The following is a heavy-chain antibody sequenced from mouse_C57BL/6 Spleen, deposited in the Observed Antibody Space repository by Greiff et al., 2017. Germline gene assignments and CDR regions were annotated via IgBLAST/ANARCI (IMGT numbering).Heavy chain of an antibody. CDR1: GYTFTSYT. CDR2: INPSSGYT. Sequence: VMLVESGAELARPGASVKMSCKASGYTFTSYTMHWVKQRPGQGLEWIGYINPSSGYTKYNQKFKDKATLTADKSSSTAYMQLSSLTSEDSAVYYCARSGLTGTFDYWGQGTTLTVSS. CDR3: ARSGLTGTFDY. D-gene: IGHD4-1*01. V-gene: IGHV1-4*01. J-gene: IGHJ2*01.